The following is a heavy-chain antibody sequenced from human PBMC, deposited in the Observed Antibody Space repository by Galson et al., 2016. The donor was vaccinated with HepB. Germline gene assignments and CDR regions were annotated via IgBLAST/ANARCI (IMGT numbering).Heavy chain of an antibody. V-gene: IGHV3-23*01. CDR3: AKGGIIRGARFGD. Sequence: SLRLSCAASGFTFNVHAMSWVRQAPGKGLEWVSAISGTGDTTHYADSVKGRFTISRDNSKRTLYLQMNSLGVEDTALYFCAKGGIIRGARFGDWGQGTRVTVSS. D-gene: IGHD3-10*01. CDR1: GFTFNVHA. J-gene: IGHJ4*02. CDR2: ISGTGDTT.